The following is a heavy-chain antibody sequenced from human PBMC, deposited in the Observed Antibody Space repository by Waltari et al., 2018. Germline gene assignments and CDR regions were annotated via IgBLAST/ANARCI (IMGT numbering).Heavy chain of an antibody. J-gene: IGHJ2*01. Sequence: QVQLQESGPGLVKPSETMSLTCTVSGGPLSSHNRTRSRHPPRKGLELIGYIYYTGYTNYNPSLKSRVTISVDTAKNQISLRLSSVTAADTAVYYWARDRRLWFGDLFLSEGFDLWGRGTLVTVSS. CDR1: GGPLSSHN. CDR3: ARDRRLWFGDLFLSEGFDL. D-gene: IGHD3-10*01. CDR2: IYYTGYT. V-gene: IGHV4-59*11.